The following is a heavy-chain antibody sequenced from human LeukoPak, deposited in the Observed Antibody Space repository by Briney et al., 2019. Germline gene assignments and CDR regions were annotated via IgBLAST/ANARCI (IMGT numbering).Heavy chain of an antibody. CDR3: ATPYTSGWSLYFDN. Sequence: HPGGSLRLSCAASGFTFSSYTMSWVRQAPDKGLEWVAVISHDGGNKYYADSVKGRFTISRDNSKNTLYLQMNGLRAEETAMYYCATPYTSGWSLYFDNWGQGTLVTVSS. CDR1: GFTFSSYT. D-gene: IGHD6-19*01. J-gene: IGHJ4*02. V-gene: IGHV3-30-3*01. CDR2: ISHDGGNK.